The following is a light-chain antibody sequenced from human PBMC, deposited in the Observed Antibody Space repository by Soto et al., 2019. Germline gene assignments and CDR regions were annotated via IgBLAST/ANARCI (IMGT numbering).Light chain of an antibody. Sequence: TQPPGTPSLSPGEIDAPYRRSSQSVSRNNLVWYQQRPGQPPRLLIYGASSRATGIKARFSGSGSGTNFTLTISSMEPEDFAVYYCKQRRSWQVTFGQGTQLEIK. J-gene: IGKJ5*01. CDR3: KQRRSWQVT. CDR1: QSVSRNN. V-gene: IGKV3D-20*02. CDR2: GAS.